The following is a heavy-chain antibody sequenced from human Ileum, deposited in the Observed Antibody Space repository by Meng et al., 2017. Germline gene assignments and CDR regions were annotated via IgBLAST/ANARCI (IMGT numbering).Heavy chain of an antibody. Sequence: GLVLWRTPGHLSPTCASSCAPSSSSNWWSWVRQPPGKGLEWSGQLYNSGSTNYNPSLKSRVTISVDKSKNQFSLKLSSVTAADTAVYYCARYILRWGYYFDYWGQGTLVTVSS. CDR2: LYNSGST. J-gene: IGHJ4*02. D-gene: IGHD4-23*01. V-gene: IGHV4-4*03. CDR1: CAPSSSSNW. CDR3: ARYILRWGYYFDY.